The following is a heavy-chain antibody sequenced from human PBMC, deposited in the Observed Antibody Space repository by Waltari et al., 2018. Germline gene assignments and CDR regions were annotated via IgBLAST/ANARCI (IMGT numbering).Heavy chain of an antibody. V-gene: IGHV1-24*01. Sequence: QVQLVQSGAEVKKPGASVKVSCKVSGYTLTELSMHWVRQAPGKGLEWMGGFDPEDGETIYAQKFQGRVTMTEDTATDTAFMELSSLRSEDTAVYYCATGPFTGAFFDYWGQGTLVTVSS. D-gene: IGHD4-17*01. CDR1: GYTLTELS. CDR2: FDPEDGET. CDR3: ATGPFTGAFFDY. J-gene: IGHJ4*02.